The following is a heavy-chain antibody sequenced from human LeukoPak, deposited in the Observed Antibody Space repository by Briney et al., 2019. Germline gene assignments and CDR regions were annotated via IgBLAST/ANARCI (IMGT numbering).Heavy chain of an antibody. V-gene: IGHV3-23*01. CDR3: ASGTYRLGDY. J-gene: IGHJ4*02. D-gene: IGHD3-10*01. CDR2: ISGSGVDT. Sequence: PGGSLRLSCAASGLSFSTYAMSWVRQAPGKGLEWVAGISGSGVDTHYAGSVNGRFIISRDNSANTLYLQMNSLREEDTALYYCASGTYRLGDYWGQGTQVAVSP. CDR1: GLSFSTYA.